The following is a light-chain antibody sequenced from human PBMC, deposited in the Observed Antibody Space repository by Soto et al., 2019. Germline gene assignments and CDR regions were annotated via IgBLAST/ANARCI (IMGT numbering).Light chain of an antibody. CDR2: EVS. CDR3: SSYAGSLYV. CDR1: SSDVGGYNY. V-gene: IGLV2-8*01. J-gene: IGLJ1*01. Sequence: QAVVTQPPSASGSPGQSVTISCTGTSSDVGGYNYVSWYQQHPGKAPKLMIYEVSKRPAGVHDRFSGSKSGNTASLTVSGLQAEDEADYYCSSYAGSLYVFGTGTKLIVL.